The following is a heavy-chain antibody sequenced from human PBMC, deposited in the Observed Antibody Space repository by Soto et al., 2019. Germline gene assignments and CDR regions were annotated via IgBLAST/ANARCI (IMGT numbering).Heavy chain of an antibody. D-gene: IGHD2-8*01. CDR3: ASGVYAIEARYFDL. Sequence: QVQLQESGPGLVKPSQTLSLTCTVSGGSISSGGYYWSWIRQHPGKGLEWIGYIYYSGSTYYNPSHKRRVTXXVXTXXNQSSLKLSSVTAADTAVYYCASGVYAIEARYFDLWGRGTLVTVSS. J-gene: IGHJ2*01. CDR2: IYYSGST. CDR1: GGSISSGGYY. V-gene: IGHV4-31*03.